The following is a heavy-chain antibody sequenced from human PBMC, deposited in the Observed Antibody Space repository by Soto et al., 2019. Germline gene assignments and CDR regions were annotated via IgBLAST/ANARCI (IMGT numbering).Heavy chain of an antibody. CDR3: ARDRRLITMVRGVSLWFDP. D-gene: IGHD3-10*01. CDR2: INHSGST. V-gene: IGHV4-34*01. J-gene: IGHJ5*02. CDR1: GGSFSGYY. Sequence: SESLSLTCAVYGGSFSGYYWSWIRQPPGKGLEWIGEINHSGSTNYNPSLKSRVTISVDTSKNQFSLKLSSVTAADTAVYYCARDRRLITMVRGVSLWFDPWGQGTLVTVSS.